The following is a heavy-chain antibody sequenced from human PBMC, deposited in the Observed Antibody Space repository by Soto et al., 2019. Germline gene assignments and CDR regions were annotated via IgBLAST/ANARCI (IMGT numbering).Heavy chain of an antibody. CDR3: ARVYSSGWSIDY. CDR1: GGTFSSYT. D-gene: IGHD6-19*01. CDR2: IIPILGIA. Sequence: QVQLVQSGAEVKKPGSSVKVSCKASGGTFSSYTISWVRQAPGQGLEWMGRIIPILGIANYAQKFQGRVTITADKSTSTAYMELSSLRSEDTAVYYCARVYSSGWSIDYWGQGTLVTVSS. V-gene: IGHV1-69*02. J-gene: IGHJ4*02.